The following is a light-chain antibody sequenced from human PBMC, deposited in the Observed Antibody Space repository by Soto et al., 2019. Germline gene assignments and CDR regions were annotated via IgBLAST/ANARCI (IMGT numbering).Light chain of an antibody. CDR2: DVS. CDR1: SSDVGGYNY. V-gene: IGLV2-11*01. CDR3: SSYAGSYRV. J-gene: IGLJ1*01. Sequence: QSALTQPRSVSGSPGQSVTISCTGTSSDVGGYNYVSWYQQHPGKAPKLMIYDVSKRPSGVPDRFSGSKSGNTASLTISGLQAEDEADYYCSSYAGSYRVFGTGTKLTVL.